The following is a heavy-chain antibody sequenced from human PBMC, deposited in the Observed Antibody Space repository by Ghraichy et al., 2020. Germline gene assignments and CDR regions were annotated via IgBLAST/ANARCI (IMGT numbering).Heavy chain of an antibody. CDR2: IYYSGST. CDR1: GGSISSYY. V-gene: IGHV4-59*01. D-gene: IGHD3-22*01. CDR3: AREMKVGGDYYYGMDV. Sequence: SETLSLTCTVSGGSISSYYWSWIRQPPGKGLEWIGYIYYSGSTNYNPSLKSRVTISVDTSKNQFSLKLSSVTAADTAVYYCAREMKVGGDYYYGMDVWGQGTTVTVSS. J-gene: IGHJ6*02.